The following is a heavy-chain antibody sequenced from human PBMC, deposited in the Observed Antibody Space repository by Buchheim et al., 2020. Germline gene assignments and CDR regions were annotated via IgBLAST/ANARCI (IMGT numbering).Heavy chain of an antibody. D-gene: IGHD6-13*01. J-gene: IGHJ4*01. Sequence: QVQLVQSGAEVKKPGASVKVSCKASGHIFTTYDITWVRQATGQGLEWMGWMNPNSFNTGYAPRFQGRITMTRNTSIGTYYIELTSLRSDDTAVYYCATLGGSSSIDHWGQGTL. CDR2: MNPNSFNT. CDR1: GHIFTTYD. CDR3: ATLGGSSSIDH. V-gene: IGHV1-8*01.